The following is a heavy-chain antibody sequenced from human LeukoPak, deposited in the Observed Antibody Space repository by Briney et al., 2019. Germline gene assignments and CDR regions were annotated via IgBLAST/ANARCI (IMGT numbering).Heavy chain of an antibody. Sequence: PGGSLRLSCAASGFTFSSYGMHWVRQAPGKGLEWVAFIRYDGSNKYYADSVKGRFTISRDNSKNTLYLQMNSLRAEDTAVYYCAKDLVDSPWYYYMDVWGKGTTVTVSS. D-gene: IGHD2-15*01. J-gene: IGHJ6*03. CDR2: IRYDGSNK. V-gene: IGHV3-30*02. CDR1: GFTFSSYG. CDR3: AKDLVDSPWYYYMDV.